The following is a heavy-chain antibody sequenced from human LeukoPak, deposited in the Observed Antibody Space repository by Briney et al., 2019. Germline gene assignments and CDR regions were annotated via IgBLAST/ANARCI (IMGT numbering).Heavy chain of an antibody. Sequence: SETLSLTCTVSRGSISDYYWSWIRQPPGEGLEWIWYIYYSGSTNYNPSLQSRVTISLDTSKNQFSLNLNSVTAADTAVYYCARELKVGNTGYSFDYWGQGALVTVSS. J-gene: IGHJ4*02. CDR1: RGSISDYY. CDR2: IYYSGST. V-gene: IGHV4-59*01. D-gene: IGHD2/OR15-2a*01. CDR3: ARELKVGNTGYSFDY.